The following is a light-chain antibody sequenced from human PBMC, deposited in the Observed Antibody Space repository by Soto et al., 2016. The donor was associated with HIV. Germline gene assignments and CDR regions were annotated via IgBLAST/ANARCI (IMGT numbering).Light chain of an antibody. J-gene: IGKJ4*01. CDR2: AAS. CDR3: LQHNAFPRT. CDR1: QDISNS. Sequence: DIQMTQSPSSLSASVGDRVTITCRASQDISNSLAWYQQKPGKAPKLLLYAASRLESGVPSRFSGSGSGTDYTLTISSLQPEDFGTYYCLQHNAFPRTFGGGTKVEIK. V-gene: IGKV1-NL1*01.